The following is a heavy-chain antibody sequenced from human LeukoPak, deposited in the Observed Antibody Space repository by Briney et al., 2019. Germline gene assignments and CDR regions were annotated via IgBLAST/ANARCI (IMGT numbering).Heavy chain of an antibody. Sequence: GGSLRLSCAASGFTFSSYAMSWVRQAPGKGLEWVSAISGSGGSTYYADSVKGRFTISRDNSKNTLYLQMNSLRAEDTAVYYCARVLDYYDSSGYCSGFDYWGQGTLVTVSS. J-gene: IGHJ4*02. CDR1: GFTFSSYA. CDR3: ARVLDYYDSSGYCSGFDY. CDR2: ISGSGGST. V-gene: IGHV3-23*01. D-gene: IGHD3-22*01.